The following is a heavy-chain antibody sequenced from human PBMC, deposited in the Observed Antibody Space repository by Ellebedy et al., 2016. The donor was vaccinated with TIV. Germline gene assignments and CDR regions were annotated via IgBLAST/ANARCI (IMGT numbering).Heavy chain of an antibody. Sequence: ASVKVSCXASGYIFNNYGINWVRQAPGQGLEWMGWISAYNGNTNYAQKIQGRVTMTTDTSTSTAYMELRSLTSEDTAMYYCGREVGDASPEDYWGQGTLVTVSS. CDR1: GYIFNNYG. CDR2: ISAYNGNT. V-gene: IGHV1-18*01. D-gene: IGHD1-26*01. CDR3: GREVGDASPEDY. J-gene: IGHJ4*02.